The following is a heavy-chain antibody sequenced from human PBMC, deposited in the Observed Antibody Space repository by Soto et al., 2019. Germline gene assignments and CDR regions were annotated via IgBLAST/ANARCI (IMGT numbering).Heavy chain of an antibody. Sequence: EVQLVESGGGLVKPGGSLRLSCVASALTFNNFPMHWVRQAPGKGLQWLASITTTSTYKYYADSVKGRFSISRDNAKNSLYLELTNLRSEDTAVYYCAREKCSSTSCNHGMDVWGLGTTVTVSS. V-gene: IGHV3-21*01. CDR2: ITTTSTYK. D-gene: IGHD2-2*01. J-gene: IGHJ6*02. CDR3: AREKCSSTSCNHGMDV. CDR1: ALTFNNFP.